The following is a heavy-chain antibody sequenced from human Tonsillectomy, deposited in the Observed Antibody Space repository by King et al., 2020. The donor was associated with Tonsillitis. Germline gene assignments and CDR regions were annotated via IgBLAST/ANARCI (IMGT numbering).Heavy chain of an antibody. J-gene: IGHJ4*02. V-gene: IGHV1-8*02. D-gene: IGHD2-15*01. CDR1: GYTFTSYD. Sequence: VQLVESGAEVKKPGASVKVSCKASGYTFTSYDINWVRQATGQGLEWMGWMNPNSGNTGYAQKFQGRVTMTRNTSISTAYMELSSLRSEDTAVYYCARISYCRGGSCPRRYYFDYWGQGTLVTVSS. CDR3: ARISYCRGGSCPRRYYFDY. CDR2: MNPNSGNT.